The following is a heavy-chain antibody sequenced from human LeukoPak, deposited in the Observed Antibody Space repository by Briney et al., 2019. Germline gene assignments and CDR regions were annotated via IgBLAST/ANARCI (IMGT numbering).Heavy chain of an antibody. Sequence: ASVKVSCKVSGYTLTELSMHWVRQAPGKGLEWMGGFDPEDGETIYAQKFQGRVTMTRNTSISTAYMELSSLRSEDTAVYYCARETRDWFDPWGQGTLVTVSS. V-gene: IGHV1-24*01. CDR3: ARETRDWFDP. CDR1: GYTLTELS. CDR2: FDPEDGET. D-gene: IGHD4-23*01. J-gene: IGHJ5*02.